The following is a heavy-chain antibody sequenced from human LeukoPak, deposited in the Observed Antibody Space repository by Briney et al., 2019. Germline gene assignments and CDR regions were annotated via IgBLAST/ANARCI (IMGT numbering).Heavy chain of an antibody. V-gene: IGHV3-23*01. Sequence: GGSLRLSCAASGFTSSSYAMSWVRQAPGKGLEWVSAISGSGGSTYYADSVKGRFTISRDNSKNTLYLQMNSLRAEDTAVYYCATYYYDSSGYRIDAFDIWGQGTMATVSS. CDR3: ATYYYDSSGYRIDAFDI. D-gene: IGHD3-22*01. CDR1: GFTSSSYA. CDR2: ISGSGGST. J-gene: IGHJ3*02.